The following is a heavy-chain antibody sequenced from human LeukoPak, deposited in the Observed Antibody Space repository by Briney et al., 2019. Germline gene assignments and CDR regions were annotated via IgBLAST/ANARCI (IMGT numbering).Heavy chain of an antibody. CDR2: ISNSSSYI. J-gene: IGHJ4*02. CDR1: GFTFSSYS. Sequence: GGSLRLSCAASGFTFSSYSMNWVRQAPGKGLEWVSSISNSSSYIYYADSVKDRFTISRDNAKNSLYLQMNSLRAEDTAVYYCARDEVGATPFDYWGQGTLVTVSS. CDR3: ARDEVGATPFDY. D-gene: IGHD1-26*01. V-gene: IGHV3-21*01.